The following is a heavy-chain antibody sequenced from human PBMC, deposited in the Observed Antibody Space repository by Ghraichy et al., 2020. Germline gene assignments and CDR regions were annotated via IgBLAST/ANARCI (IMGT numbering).Heavy chain of an antibody. D-gene: IGHD4-17*01. J-gene: IGHJ2*01. CDR3: AKVAVVVAGGRSPPDYGDYDVSWGWYFDL. CDR2: ISGSGGST. CDR1: GFTFSSYA. Sequence: GGSLRLSCAASGFTFSSYAMSWVRQAPGKGLEWVSAISGSGGSTYYADSVKGRFTISRDNSKNTLYLQMNSLRAEDTAVYYCAKVAVVVAGGRSPPDYGDYDVSWGWYFDLWGRGTLVTVSS. V-gene: IGHV3-23*01.